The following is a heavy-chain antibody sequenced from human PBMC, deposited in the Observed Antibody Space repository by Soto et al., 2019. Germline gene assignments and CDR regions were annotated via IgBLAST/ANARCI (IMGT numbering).Heavy chain of an antibody. CDR2: INHSGST. CDR1: GGSFSGYY. CDR3: ARSLGGYDSWYYYMDV. Sequence: PSETLSLTCAVYGGSFSGYYWSWIRQPPGKGLEWIGEINHSGSTNYNPSLKSRVTISVDTSKNQFSLKLSSVTAADTAVYYCARSLGGYDSWYYYMDVWGKGTTVTVSS. D-gene: IGHD5-12*01. J-gene: IGHJ6*03. V-gene: IGHV4-34*01.